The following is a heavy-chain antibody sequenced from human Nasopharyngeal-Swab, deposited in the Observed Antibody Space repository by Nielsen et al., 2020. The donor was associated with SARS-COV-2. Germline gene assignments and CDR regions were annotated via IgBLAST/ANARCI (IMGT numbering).Heavy chain of an antibody. V-gene: IGHV1-3*04. Sequence: WVRQAPGQGLEWMGWINTANGDTRYSQKFQDRVTISTDTSAISTDTSATTAYMELSSLGSEDTAVCFCARDEDVWGQGTTVTVS. J-gene: IGHJ6*02. CDR2: INTANGDT. CDR3: ARDEDV.